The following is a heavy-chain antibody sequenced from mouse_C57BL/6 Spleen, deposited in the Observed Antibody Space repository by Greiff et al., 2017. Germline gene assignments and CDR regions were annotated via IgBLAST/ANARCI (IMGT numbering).Heavy chain of an antibody. CDR2: IWSGGST. CDR1: GFSFTSYG. D-gene: IGHD1-2*01. V-gene: IGHV2-2*01. J-gene: IGHJ4*01. Sequence: QVQLQQSGPGLVQPSQCLYITCTVSGFSFTSYGVHWVRQSPGQGLEWLGVIWSGGSTDYNAAFIYSLSISMDNSKSQVFFKMISLQADDTAIYYCAINGGDYAMDYWGQGTSVTVSS. CDR3: AINGGDYAMDY.